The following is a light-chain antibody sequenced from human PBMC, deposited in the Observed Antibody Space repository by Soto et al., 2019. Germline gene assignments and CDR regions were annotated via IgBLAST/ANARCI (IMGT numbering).Light chain of an antibody. Sequence: QSALTQPASVSGSPGQSITISCTGTGSDVGGYDYVSWYQHHPGKAPKVMIYEVSNRPSGVSNRFSGSKSGNTASLTISGLQAEDEADYYCSSYTSSSTVVFGGGTQLTVL. CDR2: EVS. V-gene: IGLV2-14*01. CDR3: SSYTSSSTVV. J-gene: IGLJ2*01. CDR1: GSDVGGYDY.